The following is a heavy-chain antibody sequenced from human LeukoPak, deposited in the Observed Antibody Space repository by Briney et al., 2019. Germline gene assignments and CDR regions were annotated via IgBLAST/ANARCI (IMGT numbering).Heavy chain of an antibody. CDR2: INPSDGRT. V-gene: IGHV1-46*01. J-gene: IGHJ4*02. Sequence: ASVKVSCKASGYTFTNYYMHWVRQAPGQGLEWMGRINPSDGRTIYPQKLQGTVNVTRDTATSTLYMELSSLRYEDTAVYFCARERATGYGDYFYWGQGTLVTVSS. CDR1: GYTFTNYY. D-gene: IGHD4-17*01. CDR3: ARERATGYGDYFY.